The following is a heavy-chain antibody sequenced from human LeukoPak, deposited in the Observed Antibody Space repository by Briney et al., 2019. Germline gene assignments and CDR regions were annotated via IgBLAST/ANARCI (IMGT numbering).Heavy chain of an antibody. CDR3: ARRMGYSGLGLYYFDY. V-gene: IGHV3-7*01. CDR2: IKQDGSEK. J-gene: IGHJ4*02. CDR1: GFTFSSYW. Sequence: GGSLRLSCAASGFTFSSYWMNWVRQAPGKGLEWVANIKQDGSEKYYVDSVKGRFTISRDNAKNSLYLQMNSLRAEDTAVYYCARRMGYSGLGLYYFDYWGQGTLVTVSS. D-gene: IGHD5-12*01.